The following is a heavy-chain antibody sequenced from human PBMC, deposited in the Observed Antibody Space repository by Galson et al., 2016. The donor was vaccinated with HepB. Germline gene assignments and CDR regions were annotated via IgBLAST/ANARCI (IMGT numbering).Heavy chain of an antibody. CDR3: ARDPRKIRYQLLEIYYYYYAMDV. Sequence: SVKVSCKAPGYTFTTYGISWVRQAPGQGLEWMGWISAYNGNTNYAQKLQDRVTMTTDTSTSTAYMELRSLRSDDTAVYYCARDPRKIRYQLLEIYYYYYAMDVWGQGTTVTVSS. CDR1: GYTFTTYG. CDR2: ISAYNGNT. V-gene: IGHV1-18*01. J-gene: IGHJ6*02. D-gene: IGHD2-2*01.